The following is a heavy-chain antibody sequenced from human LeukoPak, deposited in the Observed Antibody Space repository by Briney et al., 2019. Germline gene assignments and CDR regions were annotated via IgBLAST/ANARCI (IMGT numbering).Heavy chain of an antibody. Sequence: ASVKVSCKTSGDTFSSYSLSWVRQAPGQGLEWMARIIPILNTANYAQKFQGRVTITADKSTSTVYMELSSLRSDDTAVYYCAKWGDFDAFDIWGQGTMVTVSS. D-gene: IGHD1-26*01. CDR3: AKWGDFDAFDI. V-gene: IGHV1-69*08. J-gene: IGHJ3*02. CDR2: IIPILNTA. CDR1: GDTFSSYS.